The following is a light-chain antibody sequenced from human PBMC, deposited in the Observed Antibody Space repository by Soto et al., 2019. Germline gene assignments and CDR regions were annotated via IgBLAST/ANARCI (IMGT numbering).Light chain of an antibody. CDR1: QSVSSN. CDR2: GAS. Sequence: EIMLTQSPGTVSLSPGERATLSCRASQSVSSNLAWYQQKPGQAPRLLISGASSWAAGVPSRFSGSGSGTEFTTTISSLQPDDYATSYYQHYNGYSEAFGQGTKVDIK. J-gene: IGKJ1*01. V-gene: IGKV3D-15*01. CDR3: QHYNGYSEA.